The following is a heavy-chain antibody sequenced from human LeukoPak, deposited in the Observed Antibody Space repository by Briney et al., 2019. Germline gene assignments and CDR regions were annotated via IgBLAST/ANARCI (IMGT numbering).Heavy chain of an antibody. D-gene: IGHD4-17*01. CDR2: ISAYNGNT. Sequence: VASVKVSCKASGYTFTSYGIRWVRRAPGQGLEWMGWISAYNGNTNYAQKLQGRVTMTTDTSTNTAYMELRSLRSDDTAVYYCARGDDYGDYGYYFDYWGQGTLVTVSS. CDR3: ARGDDYGDYGYYFDY. V-gene: IGHV1-18*01. J-gene: IGHJ4*02. CDR1: GYTFTSYG.